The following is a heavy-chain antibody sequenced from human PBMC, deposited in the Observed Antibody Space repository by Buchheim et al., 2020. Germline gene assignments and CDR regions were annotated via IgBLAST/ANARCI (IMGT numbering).Heavy chain of an antibody. CDR2: ISGGST. Sequence: EVQLLESGGGLVQPGGSLRLSCAASGFTFSSYAMSWVRQAPGKGLEWVSAISGGSTYYADSVKGRFTISRDNSKNTLYLQMNSLRAEDTAVYYCAKDFLGYAVYYYMDVWGKGTT. V-gene: IGHV3-23*01. CDR3: AKDFLGYAVYYYMDV. D-gene: IGHD5-12*01. CDR1: GFTFSSYA. J-gene: IGHJ6*03.